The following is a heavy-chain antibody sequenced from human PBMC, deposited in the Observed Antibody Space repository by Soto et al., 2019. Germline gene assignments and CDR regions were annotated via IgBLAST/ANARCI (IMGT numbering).Heavy chain of an antibody. D-gene: IGHD2-2*01. J-gene: IGHJ6*03. V-gene: IGHV3-9*01. CDR3: AKGPPNPDIVVVPAAPLNYYYYMDV. CDR1: GFTFDDYA. CDR2: ISWNSGSI. Sequence: EVQLVESGGGLVQPGRSLRLSCSASGFTFDDYAMHWVRQAPGKGLEWVSGISWNSGSIGYADSVKGRFTISRDNAKNSLYLQMNSLRAEDTALYYCAKGPPNPDIVVVPAAPLNYYYYMDVWGKGTTVTVSS.